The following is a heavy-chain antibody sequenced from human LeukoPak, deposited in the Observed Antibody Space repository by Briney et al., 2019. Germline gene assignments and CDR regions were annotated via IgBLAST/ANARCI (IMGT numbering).Heavy chain of an antibody. CDR3: ARGMGFDP. CDR1: GGSISSSSYY. J-gene: IGHJ5*02. CDR2: IYYSGST. Sequence: PSETLSLTCTVSGGSISSSSYYWGWIRQPPGKGLEWIGSIYYSGSTYYNPSLKSRVTISVDTSKNQFSLKLSSVTAADTAVYYCARGMGFDPWGQGTQVTVSS. D-gene: IGHD5-24*01. V-gene: IGHV4-39*01.